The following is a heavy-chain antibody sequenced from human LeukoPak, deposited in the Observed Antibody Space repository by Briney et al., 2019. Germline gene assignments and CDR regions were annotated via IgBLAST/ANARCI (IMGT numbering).Heavy chain of an antibody. V-gene: IGHV4-38-2*02. D-gene: IGHD2-21*01. CDR2: IYHSGST. Sequence: SETLSLTXTVSGYSISSGYYWGWIRQPPGKGLEWIGSIYHSGSTYYNPSLKSRVTISVDTSKNQFSLKLSSVTAADTAVYYCARVVIAYWYFDLWGRGTLVTVSS. CDR3: ARVVIAYWYFDL. J-gene: IGHJ2*01. CDR1: GYSISSGYY.